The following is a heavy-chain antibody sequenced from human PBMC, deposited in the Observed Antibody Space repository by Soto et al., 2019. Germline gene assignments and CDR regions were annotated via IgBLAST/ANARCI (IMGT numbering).Heavy chain of an antibody. J-gene: IGHJ6*02. CDR1: GYTFSIHG. D-gene: IGHD2-2*01. CDR2: ISGKNGNT. V-gene: IGHV1-18*04. CDR3: ARVSSSIVVVPDYGMDV. Sequence: SVRGSCKTSGYTFSIHGMSWVRQAKGQGLEWMGWISGKNGNTKFAQKFQGRVTLTTDTSTSTAYMEVRSLRTDDTAVYYCARVSSSIVVVPDYGMDVLGQGTTVTVSS.